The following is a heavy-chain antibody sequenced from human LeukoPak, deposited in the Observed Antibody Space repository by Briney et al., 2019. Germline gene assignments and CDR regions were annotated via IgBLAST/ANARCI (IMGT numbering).Heavy chain of an antibody. CDR1: GNTGSSGSYY. CDR3: ARGGSAYGYPFDS. Sequence: PSETLSFTCTVSGNTGSSGSYYWSWIRQPPGKGLEWIGYIYYSGSTNYNPSLKSRVTISLDTSRNQFSLKLSSVTAADTAMYYYARGGSAYGYPFDSWGQGTLVTVSS. V-gene: IGHV4-61*01. CDR2: IYYSGST. D-gene: IGHD5-12*01. J-gene: IGHJ4*02.